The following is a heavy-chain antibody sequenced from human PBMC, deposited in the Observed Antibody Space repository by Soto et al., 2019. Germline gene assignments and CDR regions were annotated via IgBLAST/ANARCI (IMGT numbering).Heavy chain of an antibody. D-gene: IGHD2-15*01. CDR1: GGSISSSSYY. CDR2: IYYSGST. CDR3: ARHRCGSGGSCYYDY. V-gene: IGHV4-39*01. J-gene: IGHJ4*02. Sequence: QLQLQESGPGLVKPSETLSLTCPVSGGSISSSSYYWGWIRQPPGKGLAWIGSIYYSGSTYYNPSLKSRVTISVDTSKTQFSLRLSSGPAADTDVYYCARHRCGSGGSCYYDYWGQGTLVTVSS.